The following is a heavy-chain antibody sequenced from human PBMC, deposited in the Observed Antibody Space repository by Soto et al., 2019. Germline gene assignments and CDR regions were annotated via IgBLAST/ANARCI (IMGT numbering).Heavy chain of an antibody. D-gene: IGHD6-25*01. J-gene: IGHJ3*02. CDR2: NYSGGST. CDR1: GRSIDNYY. V-gene: IGHV3-53*01. Sequence: PSETLSLTCSVSGRSIDNYYWSWIRQAPAKRLEWVSVNYSGGSTYYADSVKGRFTISRDNSKNTLYLQMNSLIAEDTAVYYCATVPLPGRLRDDFDIWCQETMVTASS. CDR3: ATVPLPGRLRDDFDI.